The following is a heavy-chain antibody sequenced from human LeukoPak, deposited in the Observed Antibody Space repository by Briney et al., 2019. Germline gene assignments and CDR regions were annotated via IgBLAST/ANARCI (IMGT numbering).Heavy chain of an antibody. D-gene: IGHD2-2*01. Sequence: SETLRLSCAVSGYSISSASYWGWIRPPPGKELEWIGNIYQSARTYYNPSLKGRVTISMDTSKNQFSLKLISVTAADTAVYYCARGLFCSSTGCYLDYWGQRT. J-gene: IGHJ4*02. CDR2: IYQSART. V-gene: IGHV4-38-2*01. CDR3: ARGLFCSSTGCYLDY. CDR1: GYSISSASY.